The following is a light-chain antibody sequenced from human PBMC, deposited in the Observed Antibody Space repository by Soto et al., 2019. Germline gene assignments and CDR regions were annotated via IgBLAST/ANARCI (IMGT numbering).Light chain of an antibody. CDR3: QQYGSSPFT. CDR2: GAS. J-gene: IGKJ3*01. V-gene: IGKV3-20*01. CDR1: QSVSSSY. Sequence: ESVLTQSPGTLSMFPGERATLSCRASQSVSSSYSAWYQQKPGQAPRRLIYGASSRATGIPDRFSGSGSGTDFTLTISRLEPEDFAVYYCQQYGSSPFTFGPGTKVDIK.